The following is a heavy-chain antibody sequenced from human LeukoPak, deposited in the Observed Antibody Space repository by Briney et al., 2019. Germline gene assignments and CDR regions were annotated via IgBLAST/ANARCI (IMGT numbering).Heavy chain of an antibody. Sequence: ASVKVSCKASGYTFTSYGISWVRQAPGQGLEWMGIINPSGGSASYAQKFQGRVTMTRDTSTSTVYMELSSLRSEDTAVYYCARVPPNYYYYYGMDVWGQGTTVTVSS. CDR3: ARVPPNYYYYYGMDV. V-gene: IGHV1-46*01. CDR2: INPSGGSA. CDR1: GYTFTSYG. J-gene: IGHJ6*02.